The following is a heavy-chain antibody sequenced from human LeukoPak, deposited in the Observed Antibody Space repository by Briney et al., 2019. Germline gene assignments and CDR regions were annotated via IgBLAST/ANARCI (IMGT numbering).Heavy chain of an antibody. D-gene: IGHD3-22*01. CDR3: ARAYYYDSSGYYAYYFDY. J-gene: IGHJ4*02. CDR2: INHSGST. CDR1: GGSFSGYY. Sequence: PSETLSLTCAVYGGSFSGYYWSWIRQPPGKGLEWIGEINHSGSTNYNPSLKSRVTISVDTSKNQFSLKLSSVTAADTAVYYCARAYYYDSSGYYAYYFDYWGQGTLVTVSS. V-gene: IGHV4-34*01.